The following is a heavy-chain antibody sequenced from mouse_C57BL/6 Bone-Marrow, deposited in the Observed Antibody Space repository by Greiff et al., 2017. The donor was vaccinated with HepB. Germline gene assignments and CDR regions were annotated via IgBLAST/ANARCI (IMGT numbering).Heavy chain of an antibody. D-gene: IGHD2-1*01. V-gene: IGHV1-42*01. J-gene: IGHJ2*01. Sequence: EVQLQESGPELVKPGASVKISCKASGYSFTGYYMNWVKQSPEKSLEWIGEINPSTGGTTYNQKFKAKATLTVDKSSSTAYMQLKSLTSEDSAVYYCARRRYGNFYFDYWGQGTTLTVSS. CDR3: ARRRYGNFYFDY. CDR2: INPSTGGT. CDR1: GYSFTGYY.